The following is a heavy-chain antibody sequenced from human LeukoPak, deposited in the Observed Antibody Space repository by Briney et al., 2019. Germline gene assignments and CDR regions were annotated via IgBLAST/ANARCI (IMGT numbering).Heavy chain of an antibody. D-gene: IGHD4-17*01. V-gene: IGHV3-30*02. Sequence: GGSLRLSCAASGFTFSSYGMHWVRQAPGKGLEWVAFIRYDGSNKYYADSVKGRFTISRDNSKNTLYLQMNSLRAEDTAVHYCAKPLGDYGGYDPFDYWGQGTLVTVSS. CDR2: IRYDGSNK. CDR1: GFTFSSYG. CDR3: AKPLGDYGGYDPFDY. J-gene: IGHJ4*02.